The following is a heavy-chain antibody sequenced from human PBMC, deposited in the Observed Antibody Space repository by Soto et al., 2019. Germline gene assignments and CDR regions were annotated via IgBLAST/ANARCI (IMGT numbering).Heavy chain of an antibody. Sequence: ASVKVSCKTSGYTLSSYGISWVRQAPGAGLEWMGWINYYCGDTIYAQKVKGRVSMTTDTATSTAYMDLKSLRADETAMYYCARGSLPMLVVPFGVSWGR. V-gene: IGHV1-18*04. D-gene: IGHD3-22*01. CDR1: GYTLSSYG. CDR2: INYYCGDT. CDR3: ARGSLPMLVVPFGVS. J-gene: IGHJ2*01.